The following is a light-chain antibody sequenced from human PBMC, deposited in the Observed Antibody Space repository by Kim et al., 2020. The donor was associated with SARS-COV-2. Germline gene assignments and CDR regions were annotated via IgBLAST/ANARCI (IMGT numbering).Light chain of an antibody. CDR1: QKISDG. V-gene: IGKV1-5*03. J-gene: IGKJ2*01. CDR2: KSS. Sequence: GDRVSITCQTGQKISDGVAWYQPKPGRAPPLLLYKSSRLGSGVTVRFSGSGSGTEFTLTISSLQADDFSPLFCQPYHTFPYSFGQGPKVEI. CDR3: QPYHTFPYS.